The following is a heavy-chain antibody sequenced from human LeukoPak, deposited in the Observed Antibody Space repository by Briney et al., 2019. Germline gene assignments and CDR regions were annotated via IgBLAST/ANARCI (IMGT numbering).Heavy chain of an antibody. CDR3: ARDGLYSYGYSYFDY. Sequence: SETLSLTCTVSGGSISSYHWSWIRQPAGKGLEWIGRFHITGSTNYNPSLKSRVTMSIDTSKNQFSLKLSSVTAADMAVYYCARDGLYSYGYSYFDYWGQGTLVTVFS. CDR2: FHITGST. J-gene: IGHJ4*02. D-gene: IGHD5-18*01. V-gene: IGHV4-4*07. CDR1: GGSISSYH.